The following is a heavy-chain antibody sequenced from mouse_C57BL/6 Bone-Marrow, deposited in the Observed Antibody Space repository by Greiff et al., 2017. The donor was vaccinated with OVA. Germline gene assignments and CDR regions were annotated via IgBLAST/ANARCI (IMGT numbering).Heavy chain of an antibody. CDR3: ARWGFYAMDY. Sequence: EVQGVESGPELVKPGASVKISCKASGYSFTGYYMNWVKQSPEKSLEWIGEINPSTGGTTYNQKFKAKATLTVDKSSSTAYMQLKSLTSEDSAVYYCARWGFYAMDYWGQGTSVTVSS. CDR1: GYSFTGYY. V-gene: IGHV1-42*01. J-gene: IGHJ4*01. CDR2: INPSTGGT.